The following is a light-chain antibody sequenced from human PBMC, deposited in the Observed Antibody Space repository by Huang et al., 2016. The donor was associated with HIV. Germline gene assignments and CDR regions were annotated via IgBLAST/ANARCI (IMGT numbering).Light chain of an antibody. J-gene: IGKJ3*01. CDR2: WAS. V-gene: IGKV4-1*01. CDR3: QQYFNPPVT. Sequence: DIVMTQSPNSLAVSLGERATINCKSSQSVLSGNNKNYLAWFQQKSGQPPKLLIYWASTRESRVPDRFSGSGSRTDFTLTINSLQPEDVAVYYCQQYFNPPVTFGPGTKVHV. CDR1: QSVLSGNNKNY.